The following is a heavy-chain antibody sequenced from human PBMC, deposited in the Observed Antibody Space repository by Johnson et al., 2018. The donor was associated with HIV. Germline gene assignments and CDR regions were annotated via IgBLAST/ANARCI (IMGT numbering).Heavy chain of an antibody. D-gene: IGHD3-22*01. J-gene: IGHJ3*02. CDR3: ARAIEVAEGDAFDI. CDR1: GFTFSSYA. Sequence: QVQLMESGGGVVQPGRSLRLSCAASGFTFSSYAMHWVRQAPGKGLEWVAVISYAGSNYSYADSAKGRFTISRDNSKNILYLQMNSLRAEDTAVYYCARAIEVAEGDAFDIWGQGTMVTVSS. V-gene: IGHV3-30-3*01. CDR2: ISYAGSNY.